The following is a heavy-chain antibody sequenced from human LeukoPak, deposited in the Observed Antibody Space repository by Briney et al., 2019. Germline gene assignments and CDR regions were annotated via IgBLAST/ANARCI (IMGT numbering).Heavy chain of an antibody. CDR3: ARGGTEGELSQVLRP. Sequence: GASVKVSCKASGGTFSSYAISWVRQAPGQGLEWMGGIIPIFGTANYAQKFQGRVTITADESTSTAYMELSSLRSEDTAVYYCARGGTEGELSQVLRPWGQGTLVTVSS. CDR2: IIPIFGTA. J-gene: IGHJ5*02. CDR1: GGTFSSYA. D-gene: IGHD1-1*01. V-gene: IGHV1-69*13.